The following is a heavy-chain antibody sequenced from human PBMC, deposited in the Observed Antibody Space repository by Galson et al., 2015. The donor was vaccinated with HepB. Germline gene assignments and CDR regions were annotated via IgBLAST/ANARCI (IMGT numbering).Heavy chain of an antibody. V-gene: IGHV3-21*01. Sequence: SLRLSCAASGFTFSSYSMNWVRQAPGKGLEWVSSISSSSSYIYYADSVKGRFTISRDNAKNSLYLQMNSLRAEDKAVYYCARGLSGYSSSWSRGWFDPWGQGTLVTVSS. J-gene: IGHJ5*02. CDR3: ARGLSGYSSSWSRGWFDP. CDR2: ISSSSSYI. D-gene: IGHD6-13*01. CDR1: GFTFSSYS.